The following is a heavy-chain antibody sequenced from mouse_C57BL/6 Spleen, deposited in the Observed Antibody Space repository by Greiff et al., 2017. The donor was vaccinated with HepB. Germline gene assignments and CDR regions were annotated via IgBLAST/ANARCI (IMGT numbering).Heavy chain of an antibody. V-gene: IGHV14-2*01. CDR1: GFNIKDYY. D-gene: IGHD4-1*01. Sequence: EVQLQQSGAELVKPGASVKLSCTASGFNIKDYYMHWVKQRTEQGLEWIGRIDPEDGETKYAPKFQGKATITVDTSSTTAYLQLSILTSEDAAVYYCASFFPVWGGYAMDYWGQGTSVTVSS. CDR2: IDPEDGET. J-gene: IGHJ4*01. CDR3: ASFFPVWGGYAMDY.